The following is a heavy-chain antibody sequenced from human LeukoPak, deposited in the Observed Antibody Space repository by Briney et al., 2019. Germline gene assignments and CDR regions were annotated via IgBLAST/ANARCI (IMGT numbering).Heavy chain of an antibody. CDR1: GYSISSGYY. V-gene: IGHV4-38-2*02. J-gene: IGHJ4*02. D-gene: IGHD6-19*01. CDR2: IYHSGST. CDR3: ARLRDRGWYRVPSN. Sequence: SETLSLTCTVSGYSISSGYYWGWIRQPPGKGLEWIGSIYHSGSTYYNPSLKSRVTIFVDMSKNQFSLSLNSVTATDTAVCYCARLRDRGWYRVPSNWGQGILVTVSS.